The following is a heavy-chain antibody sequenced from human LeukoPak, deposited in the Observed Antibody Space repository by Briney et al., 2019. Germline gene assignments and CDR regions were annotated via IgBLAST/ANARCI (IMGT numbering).Heavy chain of an antibody. CDR3: ANTRG. V-gene: IGHV3-9*01. CDR1: GFTFDDYA. D-gene: IGHD2-15*01. J-gene: IGHJ4*02. CDR2: ISWNSGSI. Sequence: GGSLRLSCAASGFTFDDYARHWVRQAPGKGVEWVSGISWNSGSIGYADSVKGRFTISRDNAKNSLYLQMNSLRAEDTALYYCANTRGWGQATLVTVSS.